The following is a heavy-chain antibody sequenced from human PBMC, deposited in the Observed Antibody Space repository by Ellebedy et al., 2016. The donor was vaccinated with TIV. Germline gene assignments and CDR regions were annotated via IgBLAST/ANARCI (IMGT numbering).Heavy chain of an antibody. CDR2: VLYSGSA. CDR1: GTSVSSYY. Sequence: MPSETLSLTCSVSGTSVSSYYWSWIRQSPGKGLEWIGNVLYSGSATYNPSLKGRVTMSFHKYRTEFSLTVTSVTAADTAVYYCARHVCRYSILGLVLCSRASGDVFDVWGQGTMVTVST. J-gene: IGHJ3*01. D-gene: IGHD3/OR15-3a*01. V-gene: IGHV4-59*08. CDR3: ARHVCRYSILGLVLCSRASGDVFDV.